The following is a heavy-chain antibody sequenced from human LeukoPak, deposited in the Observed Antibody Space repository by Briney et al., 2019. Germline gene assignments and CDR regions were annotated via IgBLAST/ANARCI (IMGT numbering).Heavy chain of an antibody. CDR1: GGTFSSYA. V-gene: IGHV1-69*13. J-gene: IGHJ6*02. D-gene: IGHD6-19*01. CDR2: IIPIFGTA. Sequence: SVKVSCKASGGTFSSYAISWVRQAPGQGLEWMGGIIPIFGTANYAQKFQGRVTITADESTSTAYMELSSLRAEDTAVYSCARDSEEQWLASHHYGMDVWGQGTTVTVSS. CDR3: ARDSEEQWLASHHYGMDV.